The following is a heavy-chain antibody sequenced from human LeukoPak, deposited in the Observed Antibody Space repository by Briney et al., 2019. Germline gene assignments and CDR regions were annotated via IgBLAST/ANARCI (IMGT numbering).Heavy chain of an antibody. J-gene: IGHJ4*02. CDR3: TASSPTDY. CDR1: VYTFTSYD. Sequence: GASVTVTFKSSVYTFTSYDINWVRQAPGQGLEWMGWMNPNSGNTGYAQKFQGRVTMTRNTSISTAYMELSSLRSEDTAVYYCTASSPTDYWGQGTLVTVSS. CDR2: MNPNSGNT. V-gene: IGHV1-8*01.